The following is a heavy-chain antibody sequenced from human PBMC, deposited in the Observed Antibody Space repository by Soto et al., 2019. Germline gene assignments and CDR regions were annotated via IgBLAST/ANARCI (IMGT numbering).Heavy chain of an antibody. J-gene: IGHJ4*02. CDR1: GYTFTSYY. Sequence: ASVKVSCKASGYTFTSYYMHWVRQAPGQGLEWMGIINPSGGSTSYAQKFQGRVTMTRDTSTSTVYMELSSLRSEDTAVYYCARGSRVSYYDILTGYYMVYWGQGTLVTVSS. CDR2: INPSGGST. V-gene: IGHV1-46*01. CDR3: ARGSRVSYYDILTGYYMVY. D-gene: IGHD3-9*01.